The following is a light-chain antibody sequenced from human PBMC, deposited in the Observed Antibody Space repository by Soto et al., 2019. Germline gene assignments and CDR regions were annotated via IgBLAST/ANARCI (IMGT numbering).Light chain of an antibody. J-gene: IGKJ1*01. CDR2: WAS. CDR3: QQYYSTPPT. Sequence: DIVMTQSPDSLAVSLGERATINCKSSQSVLYSSNNKNYLAWYQQKPGQPPKLLIYWASTRESGVPDRFSGSGFGTDFTLTISSLQAEDVAVYYCQQYYSTPPTFGRGTKVEIK. CDR1: QSVLYSSNNKNY. V-gene: IGKV4-1*01.